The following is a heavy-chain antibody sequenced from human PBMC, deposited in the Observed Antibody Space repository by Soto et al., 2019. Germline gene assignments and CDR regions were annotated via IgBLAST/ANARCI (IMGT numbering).Heavy chain of an antibody. J-gene: IGHJ5*02. CDR1: GGAISGYY. CDR3: GRVQRFSDCFDP. D-gene: IGHD3-3*01. CDR2: IYISGST. Sequence: SEALSLTSTVTGGAISGYYWTWIRQSDGEGLEWIGRIYISGSTNYNPSLKSLVTISLDPSMNYFSLRLSSVTAAATAVSYCGRVQRFSDCFDPWGQGTLVTVSS. V-gene: IGHV4-4*07.